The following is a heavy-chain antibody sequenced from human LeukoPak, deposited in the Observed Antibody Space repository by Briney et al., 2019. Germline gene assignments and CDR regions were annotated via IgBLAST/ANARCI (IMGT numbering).Heavy chain of an antibody. CDR2: INPNSGGT. Sequence: ASVNVFCKVCGYTFTGYYMHWVRQAPGQGLEWMGWINPNSGGTNYAQKFQGRVTMTRDTSISTAYMELSRLRSDDTAVYYCARVGTSSGIAVAGPVFDYWGQGTLVTVSS. J-gene: IGHJ4*02. V-gene: IGHV1-2*02. D-gene: IGHD6-19*01. CDR1: GYTFTGYY. CDR3: ARVGTSSGIAVAGPVFDY.